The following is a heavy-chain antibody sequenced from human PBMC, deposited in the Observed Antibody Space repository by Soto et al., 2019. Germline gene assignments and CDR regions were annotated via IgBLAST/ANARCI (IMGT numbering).Heavy chain of an antibody. CDR1: GGRVSSNTGS. CDR2: TYFRSKWYN. D-gene: IGHD5-12*01. Sequence: LTCDICGGRVSSNTGSWNWIRQSPSRGLEWLGRTYFRSKWYNDYAVSVKSRIIINPDTSNNQFSLQLNSVTPEDTAVYFCAKGDNLGPKTGYAFDPWGQGIMVTVSS. J-gene: IGHJ5*02. CDR3: AKGDNLGPKTGYAFDP. V-gene: IGHV6-1*01.